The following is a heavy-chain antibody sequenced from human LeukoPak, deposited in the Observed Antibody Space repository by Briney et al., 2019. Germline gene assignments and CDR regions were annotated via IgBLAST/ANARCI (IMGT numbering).Heavy chain of an antibody. D-gene: IGHD6-13*01. J-gene: IGHJ4*02. CDR3: ARRYSSSWGVFDY. CDR2: IKQDGSEK. Sequence: GGSLRLSCAASGFTFSSYWMSWVRQAPGKGLEWVANIKQDGSEKYYVDSVRGRFTISRDNAKNSLYLQMNSLRAEDTAVYYCARRYSSSWGVFDYWGQGTLVTVSS. V-gene: IGHV3-7*03. CDR1: GFTFSSYW.